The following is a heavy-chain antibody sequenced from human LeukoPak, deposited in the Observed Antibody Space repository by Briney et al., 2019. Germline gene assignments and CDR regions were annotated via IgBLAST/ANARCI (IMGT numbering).Heavy chain of an antibody. V-gene: IGHV3-21*01. CDR2: ISSSSSYI. Sequence: GGSLRLSCAASGFTFSSYSMNWVRQAPGKGLEWVSSISSSSSYIYYADSVKGRFTISRDNAKNSLYLQMNSLRAEDTAVYYCARAADIGQPGMDVWGQGTTVTVSS. CDR1: GFTFSSYS. CDR3: ARAADIGQPGMDV. J-gene: IGHJ6*02. D-gene: IGHD5-12*01.